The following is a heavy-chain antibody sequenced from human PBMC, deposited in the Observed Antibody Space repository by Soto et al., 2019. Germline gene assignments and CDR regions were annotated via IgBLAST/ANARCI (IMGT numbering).Heavy chain of an antibody. D-gene: IGHD3-10*01. J-gene: IGHJ4*02. Sequence: QVQLQESGPGLVKPSQTLSLTCTVSGGSISSGGYYWSWIRQHPGKGLEWIGYIYYSGSTYYNPALKSRVTRSVVTSKNQVSLKQSSVTAADTAVYYCAREAPMVRGGPFDYWGQGTLVTVSS. CDR2: IYYSGST. CDR1: GGSISSGGYY. CDR3: AREAPMVRGGPFDY. V-gene: IGHV4-31*03.